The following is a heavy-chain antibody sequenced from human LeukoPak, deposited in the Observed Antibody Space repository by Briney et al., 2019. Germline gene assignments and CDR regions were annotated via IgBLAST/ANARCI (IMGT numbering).Heavy chain of an antibody. CDR3: ARDIIAAAGRYGEYHYYYYMDV. Sequence: GGSQRLSCAASGFTFSRYWMSWVRQAPGKGLEWVANIKQDGSEKYYVDSVKGRFTISRDDAESSLYLQMNSLRAEDTAVYYCARDIIAAAGRYGEYHYYYYMDVWGKGTTVTISS. D-gene: IGHD6-13*01. CDR1: GFTFSRYW. J-gene: IGHJ6*03. V-gene: IGHV3-7*01. CDR2: IKQDGSEK.